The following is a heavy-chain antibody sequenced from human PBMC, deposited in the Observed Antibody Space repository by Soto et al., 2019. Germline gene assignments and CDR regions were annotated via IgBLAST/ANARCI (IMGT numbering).Heavy chain of an antibody. D-gene: IGHD1-1*01. CDR2: ISGSGGST. J-gene: IGHJ4*01. CDR1: GFSFSTYS. V-gene: IGHV3-23*01. Sequence: EVQLLESGGGLVQPGGSLRLSCAASGFSFSTYSMSWVRQAPGKGLEWVSGISGSGGSTYYADSVKGRLTIARYNSEKNLYLQRHPLRAEDTAVYYCAKSPSDSWHDAYFFDFWGNGTLVTVSS. CDR3: AKSPSDSWHDAYFFDF.